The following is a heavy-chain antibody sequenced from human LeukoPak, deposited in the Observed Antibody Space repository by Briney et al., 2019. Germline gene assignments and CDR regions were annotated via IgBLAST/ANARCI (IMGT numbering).Heavy chain of an antibody. J-gene: IGHJ4*02. Sequence: SETLSLTCTVSGYSISSGYYWGWIRQPPGKGLEWIGSIYHSGSTYYNPSLKSRVTISVDTSKNQFSLKLSSVTAADTAVYYCARRGGSTIFGVGGGTGTNYFDYWDQGTLVTVSS. CDR2: IYHSGST. CDR1: GYSISSGYY. D-gene: IGHD3-3*01. CDR3: ARRGGSTIFGVGGGTGTNYFDY. V-gene: IGHV4-38-2*02.